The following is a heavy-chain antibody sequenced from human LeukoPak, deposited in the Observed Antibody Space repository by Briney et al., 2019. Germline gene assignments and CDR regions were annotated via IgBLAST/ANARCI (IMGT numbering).Heavy chain of an antibody. Sequence: GGSLRLSCAASGFTFSSYAMHWVRQAPGKGLEWVAVISYDGSNKYYADSVKGRFTISRDNSKNTLYLQMNSLRAEDTAVYYCARSIAALDYWGQGTLVTVSS. CDR1: GFTFSSYA. V-gene: IGHV3-30-3*01. CDR2: ISYDGSNK. D-gene: IGHD6-13*01. CDR3: ARSIAALDY. J-gene: IGHJ4*02.